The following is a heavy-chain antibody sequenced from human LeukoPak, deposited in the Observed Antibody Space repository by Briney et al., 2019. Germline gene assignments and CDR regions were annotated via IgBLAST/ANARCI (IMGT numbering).Heavy chain of an antibody. J-gene: IGHJ4*02. CDR2: IYYSGST. D-gene: IGHD6-13*01. CDR1: GGSISSSSYY. V-gene: IGHV4-39*07. Sequence: PSETLSLTCTVSGGSISSSSYYWGWIRQPPGKGLEWIGSIYYSGSTYYNPSLKSRVTISVDTSKNQFSLKLSSVTAADTAVYYCARGEQQLGTEDYFDYWGQGTLVTVSS. CDR3: ARGEQQLGTEDYFDY.